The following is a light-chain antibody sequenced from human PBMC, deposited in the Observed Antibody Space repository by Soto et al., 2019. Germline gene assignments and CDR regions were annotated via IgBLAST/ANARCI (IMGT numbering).Light chain of an antibody. J-gene: IGKJ5*01. CDR3: QQRSNWPPEIT. CDR1: QSVSSSF. V-gene: IGKV3D-20*02. CDR2: DAS. Sequence: EIVLTQSPGTLSFSPGERATLSCRASQSVSSSFLAWYQQKRGQPPRLLIYDASVRATGIPARFSASGSGTDFTLTISSLEPEDFAVYYCQQRSNWPPEITFGQGTRLEIK.